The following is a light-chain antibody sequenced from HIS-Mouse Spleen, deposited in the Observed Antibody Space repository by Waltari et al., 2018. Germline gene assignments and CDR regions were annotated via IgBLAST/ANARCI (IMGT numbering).Light chain of an antibody. CDR2: LEGSGSY. V-gene: IGLV4-60*03. Sequence: QPVLTQSSSSSASLGSSVPLTCTLSLFHSSYLLSWPQPPPGKAPRYLLKLEGSGSYNKGSGVPDRFSGSSSGADRYLTISNLQSEDEADYYGENGERKKRSWVVGGGTKL. CDR1: LFHSSYL. J-gene: IGLJ3*02. CDR3: ENGERKKRSWV.